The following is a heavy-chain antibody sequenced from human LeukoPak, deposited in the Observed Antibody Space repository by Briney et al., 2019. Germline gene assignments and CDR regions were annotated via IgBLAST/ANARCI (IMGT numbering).Heavy chain of an antibody. CDR3: ARAARQWLVPLDY. V-gene: IGHV1-2*02. D-gene: IGHD6-19*01. CDR1: GYTFTGYY. CDR2: INPNSGGT. Sequence: SVQVSCKASGYTFTGYYMHWLRQAPGQGVEWVGWINPNSGGTNYAQKFQGRVTMTRDTSISTAYMELSRLRSDDTAVYYCARAARQWLVPLDYWGQGTLVTVSS. J-gene: IGHJ4*02.